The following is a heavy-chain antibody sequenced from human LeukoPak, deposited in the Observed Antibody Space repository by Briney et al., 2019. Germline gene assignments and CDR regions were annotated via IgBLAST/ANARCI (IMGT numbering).Heavy chain of an antibody. CDR1: GFTVSSNY. J-gene: IGHJ4*02. CDR2: IHSGGST. Sequence: PGGSLRLSCAASGFTVSSNYMSWVRQAPGKGLEWVSVIHSGGSTYYADSVKGRFTISRDNSKNMVYLQMNSLRAEDTAVYYCAKRQGSSASCYDYWGQGTLVTVSS. D-gene: IGHD2-2*01. V-gene: IGHV3-53*01. CDR3: AKRQGSSASCYDY.